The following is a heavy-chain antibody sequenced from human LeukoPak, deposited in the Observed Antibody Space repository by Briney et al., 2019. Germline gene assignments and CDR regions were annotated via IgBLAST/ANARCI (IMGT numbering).Heavy chain of an antibody. CDR3: ARARVLEEGSYHGGAFDI. J-gene: IGHJ3*02. Sequence: SETLSLTCTVSGGSISSGGYYWSWIRQHPGKGLEWIGYIYYSGSTYYNPSLKSRVTTSVDTSKNQFSLKLSSVTAADTAVYYCARARVLEEGSYHGGAFDIWGQGTMVTVSS. CDR2: IYYSGST. V-gene: IGHV4-31*03. D-gene: IGHD1-26*01. CDR1: GGSISSGGYY.